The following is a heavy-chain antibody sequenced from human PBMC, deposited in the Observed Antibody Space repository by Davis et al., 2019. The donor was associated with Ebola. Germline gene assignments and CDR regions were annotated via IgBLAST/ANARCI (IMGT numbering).Heavy chain of an antibody. CDR2: ISSSGSTI. V-gene: IGHV3-11*04. J-gene: IGHJ4*02. CDR1: GFTFSDYY. CDR3: ARDAREMATNY. Sequence: GGSLRLSCAASGFTFSDYYMSWIRQAPGKGLEWVSYISSSGSTIYYADSVKGRFTISRDNAKNTVYLQLHSLRAEDTAVYYCARDAREMATNYWGQGTLVTVSS. D-gene: IGHD5-24*01.